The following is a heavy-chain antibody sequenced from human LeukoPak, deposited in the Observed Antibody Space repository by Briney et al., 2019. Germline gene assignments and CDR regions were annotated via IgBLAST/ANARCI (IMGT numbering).Heavy chain of an antibody. CDR2: IRSSSSYI. V-gene: IGHV3-21*01. CDR3: ARETYYYGSGTTDAFDI. J-gene: IGHJ3*02. D-gene: IGHD3-10*01. CDR1: GFTFSSYS. Sequence: GRSLRLSCAASGFTFSSYSMNWVRQAPGKGLEWVSSIRSSSSYIYYADSVKGRFTISRDNAKNSLYLQMNSLRAEDTAVYYCARETYYYGSGTTDAFDIWGQGTMVTVSS.